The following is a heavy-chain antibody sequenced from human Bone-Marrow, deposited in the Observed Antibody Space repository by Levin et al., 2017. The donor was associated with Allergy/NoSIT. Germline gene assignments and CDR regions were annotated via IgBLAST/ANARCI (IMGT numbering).Heavy chain of an antibody. CDR3: TTGAAAKLEPAIYYYYGMDV. J-gene: IGHJ6*02. Sequence: KAGGSLRLSCAASGFTFSNAWMSWVRQAPGKGLEWVGRIKSKTDGGTTDYAAPVKGRFTISRDDSKNTLYLQMNSLKTEDTAVYYCTTGAAAKLEPAIYYYYGMDVWGQGTTVTVSS. V-gene: IGHV3-15*01. CDR2: IKSKTDGGTT. D-gene: IGHD6-13*01. CDR1: GFTFSNAW.